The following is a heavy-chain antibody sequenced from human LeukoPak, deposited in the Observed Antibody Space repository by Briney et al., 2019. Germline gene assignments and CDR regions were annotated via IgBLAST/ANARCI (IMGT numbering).Heavy chain of an antibody. Sequence: PGWCLRLSCAASGFTFSSYGMHWVRPAPGKGLEWVAVISYDGSNKYYADSVKGRFTISRDNSKNTLYLQKNSVRAEATAVYYCAKLVGPTRDLDYYYGMDVWGQGTTVTVSS. D-gene: IGHD1-26*01. CDR3: AKLVGPTRDLDYYYGMDV. V-gene: IGHV3-30*18. CDR1: GFTFSSYG. J-gene: IGHJ6*02. CDR2: ISYDGSNK.